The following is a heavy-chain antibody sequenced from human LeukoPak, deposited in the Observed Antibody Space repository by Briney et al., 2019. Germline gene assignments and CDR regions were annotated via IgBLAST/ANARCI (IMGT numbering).Heavy chain of an antibody. Sequence: SVKVSCKASGYTFTSYDINWVRQATGQGLEWMGWMNPNSGNTGYAPNFQSRVTMTRNTSIRSAYMELSSLRYEDTAVYYCARRYYYKTLDFWGQGTTVTVSS. CDR3: ARRYYYKTLDF. V-gene: IGHV1-8*01. D-gene: IGHD3-10*01. CDR2: MNPNSGNT. CDR1: GYTFTSYD. J-gene: IGHJ6*02.